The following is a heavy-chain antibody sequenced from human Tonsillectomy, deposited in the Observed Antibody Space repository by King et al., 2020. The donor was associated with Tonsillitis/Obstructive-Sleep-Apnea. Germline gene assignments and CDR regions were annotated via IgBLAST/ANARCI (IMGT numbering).Heavy chain of an antibody. CDR3: ARTPLYGFWSGSSYWYFDL. CDR1: GFTFSSYA. Sequence: VQLVESGGGLVQPGGSLRLSCAASGFTFSSYAMSWVRQAPGKGLEWVSAISGSGGSTYYADSVKGRFTISRDNSKNTLYLQMNSLRAEDTAVYYCARTPLYGFWSGSSYWYFDLWGRGTLVTVSS. D-gene: IGHD3-3*01. V-gene: IGHV3-23*04. CDR2: ISGSGGST. J-gene: IGHJ2*01.